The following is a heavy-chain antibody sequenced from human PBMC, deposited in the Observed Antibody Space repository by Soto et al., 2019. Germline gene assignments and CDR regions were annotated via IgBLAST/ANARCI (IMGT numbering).Heavy chain of an antibody. Sequence: EVPLLESGGGLVQPGGSLRLSCATSGFTFSTYVMSWVRQAPGKGLEWVSAIDGSGDSTYYAGSVKGRFTISRDNSKNTLYLQMSSLRADDTAVYYCAKGSRASRPYYFDYWGQGTLVTVSS. J-gene: IGHJ4*02. CDR3: AKGSRASRPYYFDY. CDR2: IDGSGDST. D-gene: IGHD3-16*01. V-gene: IGHV3-23*01. CDR1: GFTFSTYV.